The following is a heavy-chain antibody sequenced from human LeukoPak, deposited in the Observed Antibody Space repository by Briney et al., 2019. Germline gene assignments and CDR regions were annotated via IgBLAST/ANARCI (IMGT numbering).Heavy chain of an antibody. CDR1: GFTFSSYG. Sequence: GRSLRLSCAASGFTFSSYGMHWVRQAPGKGLEWVAVISYGGSNKYYADSVKGRFTISRDNSKNTLYLQMNSLRAEDTAVYYCAKDQVKYYDFWSGYSYDYWGQGTLVTVSS. CDR2: ISYGGSNK. V-gene: IGHV3-30*18. CDR3: AKDQVKYYDFWSGYSYDY. D-gene: IGHD3-3*01. J-gene: IGHJ4*02.